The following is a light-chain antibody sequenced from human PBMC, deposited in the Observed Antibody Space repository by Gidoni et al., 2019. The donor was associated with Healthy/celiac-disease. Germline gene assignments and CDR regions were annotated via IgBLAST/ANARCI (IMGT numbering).Light chain of an antibody. V-gene: IGLV1-40*01. CDR2: GNS. Sequence: ISCTGSSSNIGAGYDVHWYQQLPGTAPKLLIYGNSNRPSGVPDRFSGSKSGTSASLAITGLQAEDEADYYCQSYDSSLSGWVFGGGTKLTVL. CDR1: SSNIGAGYD. CDR3: QSYDSSLSGWV. J-gene: IGLJ3*02.